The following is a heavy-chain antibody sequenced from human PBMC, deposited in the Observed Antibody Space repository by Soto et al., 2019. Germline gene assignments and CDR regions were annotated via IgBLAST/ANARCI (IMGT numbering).Heavy chain of an antibody. V-gene: IGHV3-23*01. Sequence: GGSLRLSCAASGFTFSSYAMSWVRQAPGKGLEWVSGISGSGGSTYYADSVKGRFTISRDESKNTLYLQMNSLRAEDTAIFYCARDPFGYYVNYFDNWGQGT. D-gene: IGHD1-26*01. CDR2: ISGSGGST. CDR3: ARDPFGYYVNYFDN. CDR1: GFTFSSYA. J-gene: IGHJ4*02.